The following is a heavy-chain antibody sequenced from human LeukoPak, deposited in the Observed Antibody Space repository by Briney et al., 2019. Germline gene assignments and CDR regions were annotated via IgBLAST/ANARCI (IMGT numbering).Heavy chain of an antibody. V-gene: IGHV1-69*13. D-gene: IGHD1-26*01. J-gene: IGHJ4*02. CDR1: GGTFSSYA. CDR2: IIPIFGTA. Sequence: SVKASCKASGGTFSSYAISWVRQAPGQGLEWMGGIIPIFGTANYAQKFQGRVTITADESTSTAYMELSSLRSEDTAVYYCARYYSGSYYYFDYWGQGTLVTVSS. CDR3: ARYYSGSYYYFDY.